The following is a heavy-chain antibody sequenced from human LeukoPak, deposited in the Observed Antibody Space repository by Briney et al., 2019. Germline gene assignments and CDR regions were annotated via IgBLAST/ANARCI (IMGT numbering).Heavy chain of an antibody. CDR2: IYYSGST. V-gene: IGHV4-30-4*08. CDR3: ARDYGGNIGY. J-gene: IGHJ4*02. D-gene: IGHD4-23*01. Sequence: PSETLSLTCTVSGYSISSGYYWGWIRQPPGKGLEWIGYIYYSGSTYYNPSLKSRVTISVDTSKNQFSLKLSSVTAADTAVYYCARDYGGNIGYWGQGTLVTVSS. CDR1: GYSISSGYY.